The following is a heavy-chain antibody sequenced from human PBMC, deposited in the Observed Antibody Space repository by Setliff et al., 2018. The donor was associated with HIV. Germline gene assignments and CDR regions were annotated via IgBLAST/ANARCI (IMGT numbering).Heavy chain of an antibody. D-gene: IGHD5-18*01. V-gene: IGHV4-34*01. J-gene: IGHJ5*02. CDR3: ARRGAAMVLNWFDP. CDR2: INYSGDT. Sequence: ETLSLTCAVYGGSFPAYYWNWVRQPPGKGLEWIGEINYSGDTTYNPSLKSRVTISVDTSKNQFSLKLSSVTAADTAVYYCARRGAAMVLNWFDPWGQGTLVTVSS. CDR1: GGSFPAYY.